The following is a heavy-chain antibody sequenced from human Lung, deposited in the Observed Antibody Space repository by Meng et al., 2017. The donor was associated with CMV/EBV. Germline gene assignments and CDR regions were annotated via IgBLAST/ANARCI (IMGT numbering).Heavy chain of an antibody. J-gene: IGHJ6*02. D-gene: IGHD2-2*01. CDR3: ARGACSSTSCYRYYYYGMDV. CDR1: GGTFSSYA. Sequence: SXXVSXKASGGTFSSYAISWVRQAPGQGLEWMGGIIPILGIANYAQKFQGRVTITTDKSTSTAYMELSSLRSEDTAVYYCARGACSSTSCYRYYYYGMDVWXQGTTVTVSS. V-gene: IGHV1-69*10. CDR2: IIPILGIA.